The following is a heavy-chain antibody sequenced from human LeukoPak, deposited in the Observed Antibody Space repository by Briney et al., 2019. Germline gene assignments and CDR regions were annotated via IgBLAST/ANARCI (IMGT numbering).Heavy chain of an antibody. CDR2: IIPIFGTA. CDR3: ARVGDYYDSSGYYPVAYFDY. Sequence: GASVKVSCKASGGTFSSYAISWVRQAPGQGLEWMGGIIPIFGTANYAQKFQGRVTITADESTSTAYMELSSLRPEDTAVYYCARVGDYYDSSGYYPVAYFDYWGQGTLVTVSS. D-gene: IGHD3-22*01. J-gene: IGHJ4*02. V-gene: IGHV1-69*13. CDR1: GGTFSSYA.